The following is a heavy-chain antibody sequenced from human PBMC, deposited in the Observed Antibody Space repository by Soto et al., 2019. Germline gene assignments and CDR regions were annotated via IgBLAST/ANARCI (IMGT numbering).Heavy chain of an antibody. V-gene: IGHV3-33*01. CDR1: GFTFSTYG. D-gene: IGHD2-15*01. CDR3: ARDCSGGSCYYLDN. CDR2: TWYDGSNS. J-gene: IGHJ4*02. Sequence: QVHLVESGGGAVQPGRSLRLSCAASGFTFSTYGMHWVRQAPGKGLEWVAVTWYDGSNSFYADSVKGRFTISSDNPKRTLYLQMGRLRVEDTAVYYCARDCSGGSCYYLDNWGQGTLVTVSS.